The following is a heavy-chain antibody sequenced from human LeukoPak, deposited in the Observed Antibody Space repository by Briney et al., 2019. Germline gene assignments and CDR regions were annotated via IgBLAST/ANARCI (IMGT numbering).Heavy chain of an antibody. CDR1: GFTFSKYW. D-gene: IGHD2-21*01. Sequence: GGSLRLSCAASGFTFSKYWLHWLRQAPGKGLVWVSRINPDDKSASYADSVKGRFTIARDDARKTLYLQMNSLRAEDTAVYYCARAHCGGDCYTFDYRGQGTLVTVSS. J-gene: IGHJ4*02. CDR2: INPDDKSA. V-gene: IGHV3-74*01. CDR3: ARAHCGGDCYTFDY.